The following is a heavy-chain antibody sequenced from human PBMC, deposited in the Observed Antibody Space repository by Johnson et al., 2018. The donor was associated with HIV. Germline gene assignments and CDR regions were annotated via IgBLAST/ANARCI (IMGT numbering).Heavy chain of an antibody. Sequence: QVQLVESGGGVVQPGRSLRLSCAASGFTFSSYAMHWVRQAPGKGLEWVAVISYDGSNKYYADSVKGRFTISRDNSKNTLYLQMNSLRAEDTAGYYCARDKSGGGTDSGYDHFSAPDAFDIWGQGTMVTVSS. D-gene: IGHD5-12*01. CDR1: GFTFSSYA. CDR3: ARDKSGGGTDSGYDHFSAPDAFDI. J-gene: IGHJ3*02. CDR2: ISYDGSNK. V-gene: IGHV3-30-3*01.